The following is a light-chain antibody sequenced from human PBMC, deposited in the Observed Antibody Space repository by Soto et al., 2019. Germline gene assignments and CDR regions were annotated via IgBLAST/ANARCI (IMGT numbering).Light chain of an antibody. CDR2: VAS. CDR1: QSVTRNY. CDR3: QIYGSSPLIT. Sequence: ETVLTQSPGTLSLSPGERATLSCRASQSVTRNYLAWYQQKPGQAPRLLIYVASARAAGIPERFSGSGSGTDFSLTSSRLWLEDSAVDYCQIYGSSPLITFVQGTRLEIK. J-gene: IGKJ5*01. V-gene: IGKV3-20*01.